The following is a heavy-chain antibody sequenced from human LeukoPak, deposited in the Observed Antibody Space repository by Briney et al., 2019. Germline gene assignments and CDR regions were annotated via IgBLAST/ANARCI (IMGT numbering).Heavy chain of an antibody. CDR3: ARTYSGYDYYFDY. V-gene: IGHV1-3*01. CDR1: GYTFTSYA. CDR2: INAGNGNT. Sequence: RRASVKVSCKAPGYTFTSYAMHWVRQAPGQRLEWMGWINAGNGNTRYSQNFQGRVTFTRDTSASTAYMELSSLRSEDTAVYYCARTYSGYDYYFDYWGQGTLVTVSS. D-gene: IGHD5-12*01. J-gene: IGHJ4*02.